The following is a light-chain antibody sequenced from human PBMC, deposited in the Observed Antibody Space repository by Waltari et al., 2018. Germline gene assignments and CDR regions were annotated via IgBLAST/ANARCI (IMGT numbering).Light chain of an antibody. CDR2: GAS. CDR1: QSVRSSY. J-gene: IGKJ2*01. CDR3: QQYGSSPYT. V-gene: IGKV3-20*01. Sequence: EIVLTQSPGTLSLSPGERATLSCRASQSVRSSYFAWYQQKPGQAPRLRIYGASSRATGIPDRFSGSGSGIDFTLTISRLEPEDSAVYYCQQYGSSPYTFGQGTKVEIK.